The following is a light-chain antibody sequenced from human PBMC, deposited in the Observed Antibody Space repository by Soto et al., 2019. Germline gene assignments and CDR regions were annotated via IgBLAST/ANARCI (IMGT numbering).Light chain of an antibody. Sequence: QSVLTQPPSVSAAPGQKVSISCSGSSSNIGNNFLSWFQHLPGTAPKLLIHDNNNRPSGIPDRFSGSKSGTSATLDVTGLQTGDEADYYCGTWDSSLSAVVFGGGTKLTVL. J-gene: IGLJ2*01. CDR2: DNN. V-gene: IGLV1-51*01. CDR1: SSNIGNNF. CDR3: GTWDSSLSAVV.